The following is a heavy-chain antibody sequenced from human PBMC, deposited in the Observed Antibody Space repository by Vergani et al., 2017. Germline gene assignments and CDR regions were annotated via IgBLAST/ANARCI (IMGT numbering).Heavy chain of an antibody. D-gene: IGHD3-16*01. V-gene: IGHV4-61*02. CDR1: GGSFNSGSNY. CDR2: IHTNGVF. CDR3: SRGNPYVDFDI. Sequence: QVQLQESGPGLVKPLQTLSLTSTVSGGSFNSGSNYWSCLRQPAGKRLEWIGRIHTNGVFHYNPSLNSRATISVDPSRNQISLKLTSVTATAPAIYFSSRGNPYVDFDIWGQGTMITVSS. J-gene: IGHJ3*02.